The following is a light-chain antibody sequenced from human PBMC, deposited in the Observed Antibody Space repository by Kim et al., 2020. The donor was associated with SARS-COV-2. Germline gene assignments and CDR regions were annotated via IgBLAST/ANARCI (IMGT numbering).Light chain of an antibody. CDR1: QGISNH. CDR3: QKYNSAPLT. V-gene: IGKV1-27*01. J-gene: IGKJ4*01. CDR2: AAS. Sequence: SVGDRVTITCRASQGISNHLAWYQQKPGKVPKLLIYAASTLKSGVPSRFSGSGSGTDFTLTISSLQPEDVATYYCQKYNSAPLTFGGGTKVDIK.